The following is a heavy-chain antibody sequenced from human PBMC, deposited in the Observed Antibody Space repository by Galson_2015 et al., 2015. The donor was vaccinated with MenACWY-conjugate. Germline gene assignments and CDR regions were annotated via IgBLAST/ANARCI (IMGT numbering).Heavy chain of an antibody. CDR3: ARGCSGGSCSVY. CDR1: GFTFSAYA. V-gene: IGHV3-30-3*01. CDR2: ISYDGTRK. Sequence: SLRLSCAASGFTFSAYAMHWVRQAPGKGLEWVAVISYDGTRKFYADSVKGRFTISRDSSKNTLYLQMNSLRVEDTAIYYCARGCSGGSCSVYWGQGTLVTVSS. J-gene: IGHJ4*02. D-gene: IGHD2-15*01.